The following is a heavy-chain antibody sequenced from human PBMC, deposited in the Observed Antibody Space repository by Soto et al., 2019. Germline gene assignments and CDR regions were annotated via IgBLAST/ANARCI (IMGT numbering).Heavy chain of an antibody. CDR2: IITILGIA. CDR1: GGTFSSYT. D-gene: IGHD3-10*01. Sequence: QVQLVQSGAEVTKPGSSVKVSCKASGGTFSSYTIIWLRQAPRQGLEWMVRIITILGIANYAQKFQGRVTITADKSTSTAYMELSSLRSEDTAVYYCARYTGLFGEPLWGQGTLVTVSS. J-gene: IGHJ4*02. V-gene: IGHV1-69*02. CDR3: ARYTGLFGEPL.